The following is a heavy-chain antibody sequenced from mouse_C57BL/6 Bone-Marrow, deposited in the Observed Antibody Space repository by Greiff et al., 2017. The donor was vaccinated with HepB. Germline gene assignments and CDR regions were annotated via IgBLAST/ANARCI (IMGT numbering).Heavy chain of an antibody. CDR2: IDPENGDT. CDR1: GFNIKDDY. CDR3: TPFYYYEGLYAMDY. V-gene: IGHV14-4*01. D-gene: IGHD1-1*01. Sequence: EVQLQQSGAELVRPGASVKLSCTASGFNIKDDYMHWVKQRPEQGLEWIGWIDPENGDTEYASKFQGKATITADTSSNTAYLQLSSLTSEDTAVYYCTPFYYYEGLYAMDYWGQGTSVTVSS. J-gene: IGHJ4*01.